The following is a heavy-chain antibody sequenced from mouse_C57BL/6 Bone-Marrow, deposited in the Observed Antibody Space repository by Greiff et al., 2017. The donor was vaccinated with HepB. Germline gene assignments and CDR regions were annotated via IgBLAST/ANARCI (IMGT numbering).Heavy chain of an antibody. V-gene: IGHV1-69*01. CDR2: IDPSDSYT. Sequence: QVQLQQPGAELVMPGASVKLSCKASGYTFTSYWMHWVKQRPGQGLEWIGEIDPSDSYTNYNQKFKGKSTLTVDKSSSTAYMQLSSLTSEDSAVYYCARGGFYFGSSRYWYFDVWGTGTTVTVSS. J-gene: IGHJ1*03. CDR3: ARGGFYFGSSRYWYFDV. D-gene: IGHD1-1*01. CDR1: GYTFTSYW.